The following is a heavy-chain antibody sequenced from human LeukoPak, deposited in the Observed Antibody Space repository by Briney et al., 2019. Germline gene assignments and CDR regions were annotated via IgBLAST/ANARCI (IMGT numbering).Heavy chain of an antibody. CDR2: VSSTGDST. CDR1: GFIFTNYA. CDR3: VREREGGGLYCSSTSCYTNWFDP. V-gene: IGHV3-23*01. J-gene: IGHJ5*02. D-gene: IGHD2-2*02. Sequence: GGSLRLSCAASGFIFTNYAMNWVRQPPGGGLQWVSGVSSTGDSTHYADSVKGRFTISRDNSQNMVYLQMSSLGAEDTADYYCVREREGGGLYCSSTSCYTNWFDPWGQGTLVTVSS.